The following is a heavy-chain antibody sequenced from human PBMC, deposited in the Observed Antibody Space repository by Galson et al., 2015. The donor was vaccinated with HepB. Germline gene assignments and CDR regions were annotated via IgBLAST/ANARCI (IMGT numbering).Heavy chain of an antibody. CDR1: GGTFSRYA. Sequence: SVKVSCKASGGTFSRYAISWVRQAPGQGLEWMGGIIPILDTANYAQKFQGRVTISADESTSTAYMELSTLRSEDTAVYYCATDFWSGNRNWFDPWGQGTLVTVSS. CDR3: ATDFWSGNRNWFDP. J-gene: IGHJ5*02. V-gene: IGHV1-69*13. D-gene: IGHD3-3*01. CDR2: IIPILDTA.